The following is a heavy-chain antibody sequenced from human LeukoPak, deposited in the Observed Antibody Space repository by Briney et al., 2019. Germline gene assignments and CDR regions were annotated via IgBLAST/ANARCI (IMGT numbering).Heavy chain of an antibody. V-gene: IGHV5-51*01. J-gene: IGHJ4*02. Sequence: GESLKISCKGSGYSFTSYWIGWVRQMPGKGLEWMGIICPGDSDTRYSPSFQGQVTISADKSISTAYLQWSSLKASDTAMYYCARHRPRQQWPARGVDYWGQGTLVTVSS. D-gene: IGHD6-19*01. CDR3: ARHRPRQQWPARGVDY. CDR1: GYSFTSYW. CDR2: ICPGDSDT.